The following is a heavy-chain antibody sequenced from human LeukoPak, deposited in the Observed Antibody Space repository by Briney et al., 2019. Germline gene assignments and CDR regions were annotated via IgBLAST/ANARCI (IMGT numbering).Heavy chain of an antibody. J-gene: IGHJ3*02. CDR2: IWYDGSSR. CDR1: GFTFSSYG. CDR3: ARRHFDAFDI. V-gene: IGHV3-33*01. Sequence: GGSLRLSCAASGFTFSSYGMQWVRRAPGKGLEWVAVIWYDGSSRYYADSVKGRFTISRDNSKNTLYLQMDSLTAEDTAVYYCARRHFDAFDIWGQGTVVTVSS.